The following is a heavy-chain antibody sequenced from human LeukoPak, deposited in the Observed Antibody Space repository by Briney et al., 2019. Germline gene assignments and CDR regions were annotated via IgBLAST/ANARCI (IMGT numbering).Heavy chain of an antibody. V-gene: IGHV3-7*01. CDR2: IKQDGSEK. CDR1: GFTFSSYW. Sequence: PGGSLRLSCAASGFTFSSYWMSWVRQAPGKGLEGVANIKQDGSEKHYVDSVKGRFTITRDNAKSSLYLQMNSLRAEDTAVYYCARPYSSGWDPIDYWGQGTLVTVSA. J-gene: IGHJ4*02. CDR3: ARPYSSGWDPIDY. D-gene: IGHD6-19*01.